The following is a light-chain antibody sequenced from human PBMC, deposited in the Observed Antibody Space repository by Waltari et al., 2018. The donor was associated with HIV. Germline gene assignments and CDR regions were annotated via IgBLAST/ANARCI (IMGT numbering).Light chain of an antibody. CDR3: QQRSNWPPT. J-gene: IGKJ1*01. CDR2: DAS. Sequence: EIVLTQYPATLSLSPVERATLPCRASQSVSSYLAWYQQKPGQAPTLLIYDASNRATGIPARFSGSGSGTDFTLTISSLEPEDFAVYYCQQRSNWPPTFGQGTKVEIK. CDR1: QSVSSY. V-gene: IGKV3-11*01.